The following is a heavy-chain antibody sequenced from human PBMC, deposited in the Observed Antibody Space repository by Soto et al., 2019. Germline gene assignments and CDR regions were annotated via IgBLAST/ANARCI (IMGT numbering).Heavy chain of an antibody. CDR2: IYPGDSDT. D-gene: IGHD2-15*01. J-gene: IGHJ4*02. CDR3: ARLGGYCSVASCYPNYYFDY. V-gene: IGHV5-51*01. Sequence: GESLKISCKGSGYSFTSYWIGWVRQMPGKGLEWMGIIYPGDSDTRYSPSFQGQVNISADKSISTAYLQWSSLKASDTAMYYCARLGGYCSVASCYPNYYFDYWGQGTLVTVSS. CDR1: GYSFTSYW.